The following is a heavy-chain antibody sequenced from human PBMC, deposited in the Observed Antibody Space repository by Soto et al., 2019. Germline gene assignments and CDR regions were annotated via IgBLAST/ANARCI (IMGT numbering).Heavy chain of an antibody. Sequence: EVQLLESGGGLVQPGGSLRLSCVASGMTFNNHGMGWVRQAPGKGLEWVSSISESGATTYYGDPVKGRFTITRDNSNKPLYLQKNSLRVEDKAGYFCARVPRGYTYAPTDYWGQGTLVTVSS. J-gene: IGHJ4*02. V-gene: IGHV3-23*01. CDR1: GMTFNNHG. CDR3: ARVPRGYTYAPTDY. CDR2: ISESGATT. D-gene: IGHD5-18*01.